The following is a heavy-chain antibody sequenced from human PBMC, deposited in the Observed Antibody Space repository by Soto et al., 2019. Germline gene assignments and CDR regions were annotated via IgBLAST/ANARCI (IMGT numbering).Heavy chain of an antibody. CDR3: ARDYYGSGSFDY. Sequence: GGSLRLSCAASGFTFSSYSMNWVRQAPGKGLEWVSSISGSTSYIYYADSVKGRFTISRDNAKNSLYLQMNSLRAEDTAVYYCARDYYGSGSFDYWGQGTLVTVSS. J-gene: IGHJ4*02. D-gene: IGHD3-10*01. CDR2: ISGSTSYI. CDR1: GFTFSSYS. V-gene: IGHV3-21*01.